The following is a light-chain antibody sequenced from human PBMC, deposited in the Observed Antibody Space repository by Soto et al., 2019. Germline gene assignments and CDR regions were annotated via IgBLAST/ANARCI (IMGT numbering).Light chain of an antibody. CDR1: QSISSW. CDR2: KAS. V-gene: IGKV1-5*03. J-gene: IGKJ1*01. Sequence: DIQMTQSPSTLSASVGDRVTITCRASQSISSWLAWYQQKPGKAPKLLIYKASSLESGVPSRVSGSGSGTEFARTISSLQPDDFATYYCQQYNSYPRTFGQGTKVEIK. CDR3: QQYNSYPRT.